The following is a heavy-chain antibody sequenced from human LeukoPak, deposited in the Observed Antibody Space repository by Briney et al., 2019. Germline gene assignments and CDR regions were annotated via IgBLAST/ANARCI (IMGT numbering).Heavy chain of an antibody. CDR2: IYYSGST. D-gene: IGHD6-19*01. V-gene: IGHV4-59*11. CDR3: ARSYSSGFDY. J-gene: IGHJ4*02. CDR1: GGSISSHY. Sequence: SETLSLTCTVSGGSISSHYWSWIRQPPGKGLEWIGYIYYSGSTNYNPSLKSRVTISVDTSKNQFSLKLSSVTAADTAVYYCARSYSSGFDYWGQGTLVTVSS.